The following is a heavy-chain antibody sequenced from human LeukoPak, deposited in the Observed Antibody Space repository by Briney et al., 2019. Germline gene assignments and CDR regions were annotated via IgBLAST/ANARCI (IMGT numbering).Heavy chain of an antibody. CDR3: ARDYGDYVINWFDP. V-gene: IGHV4-39*01. Sequence: SETLSLTCTVSGGSISSSSYYWGWIRQPPGKGLEWIGGIYYSGSTYYNPSLKSRVTISVDTSKNQFSLKLSSVTAADTAVYYCARDYGDYVINWFDPWGQGTLVTVSS. J-gene: IGHJ5*02. D-gene: IGHD4-17*01. CDR2: IYYSGST. CDR1: GGSISSSSYY.